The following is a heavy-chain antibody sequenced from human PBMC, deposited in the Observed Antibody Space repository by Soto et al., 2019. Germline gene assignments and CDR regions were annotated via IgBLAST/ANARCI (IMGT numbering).Heavy chain of an antibody. CDR2: ISGTDDYT. V-gene: IGHV3-23*01. Sequence: PGGSLSLSCAASGFTFSNFSMPWVRQAPGEGLEWASSISGTDDYTYYANSVKGRFTIPRYNALNTLFLNMNNLRADDPAVYYCPKRSPQYASAIQALFDPWGLGPMVTVSS. CDR1: GFTFSNFS. CDR3: PKRSPQYASAIQALFDP. J-gene: IGHJ5*02. D-gene: IGHD2-2*01.